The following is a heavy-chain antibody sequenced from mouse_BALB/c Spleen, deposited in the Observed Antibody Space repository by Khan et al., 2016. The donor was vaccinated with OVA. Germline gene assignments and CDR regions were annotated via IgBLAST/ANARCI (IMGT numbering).Heavy chain of an antibody. J-gene: IGHJ4*01. CDR1: GYTFTTAG. D-gene: IGHD2-14*01. CDR3: ARGWAAYYRNDGGAMEY. Sequence: QIQLVQSGPELKKPGETVRISCKASGYTFTTAGIQWVQKMPGKGLKWIGWINTHSGVPKYAEDFKGRFAFSLEISVKTAYLQITNLKNEDTATYFCARGWAAYYRNDGGAMEYWGQGTSVTVSS. V-gene: IGHV9-4*02. CDR2: INTHSGVP.